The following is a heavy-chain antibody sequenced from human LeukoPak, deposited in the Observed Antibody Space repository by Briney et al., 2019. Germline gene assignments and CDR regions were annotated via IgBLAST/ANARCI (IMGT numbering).Heavy chain of an antibody. CDR3: ARDGADTLKVIIAPGFDT. D-gene: IGHD2-21*01. V-gene: IGHV4-4*07. CDR2: LYTSGST. J-gene: IGHJ3*02. CDR1: GASISSYY. Sequence: SETLSLTCTVSGASISSYYWSWIRQPAGKGLEWIGRLYTSGSTNYNPSLEGRVTMSVDTSKNQFSLNLRSVTAADTAVYFCARDGADTLKVIIAPGFDTWGQGTMVTVSS.